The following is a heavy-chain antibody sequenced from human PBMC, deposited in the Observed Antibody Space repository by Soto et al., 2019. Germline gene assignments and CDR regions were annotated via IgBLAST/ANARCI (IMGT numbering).Heavy chain of an antibody. D-gene: IGHD6-13*01. CDR2: IWYDGSNK. Sequence: QVQLVESGGGVVQPGRSLRLSCAASGFTFSSYGMHWVRQAPGKGLEWVAVIWYDGSNKYYADSVKGRFTISRDNSKNTLYLQMNSLRAEDTAVYYCARSPQYSSRLDYWGQGTLVTVSS. CDR3: ARSPQYSSRLDY. J-gene: IGHJ4*02. V-gene: IGHV3-33*01. CDR1: GFTFSSYG.